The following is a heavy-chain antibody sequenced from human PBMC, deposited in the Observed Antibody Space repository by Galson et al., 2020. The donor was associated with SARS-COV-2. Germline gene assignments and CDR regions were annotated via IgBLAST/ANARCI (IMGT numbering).Heavy chain of an antibody. D-gene: IGHD7-27*01. Sequence: SETLSLTCAVSGGSISSGSYTWSWIRQPPGKGLEWIGYIHNSGSTYYNASLKTRVTISVDTSKNQFSLKLSSVTAADTAVYYCARVVNWGSGYFDDWGRGTVVTVSS. V-gene: IGHV4-30-2*01. J-gene: IGHJ4*02. CDR3: ARVVNWGSGYFDD. CDR2: IHNSGST. CDR1: GGSISSGSYT.